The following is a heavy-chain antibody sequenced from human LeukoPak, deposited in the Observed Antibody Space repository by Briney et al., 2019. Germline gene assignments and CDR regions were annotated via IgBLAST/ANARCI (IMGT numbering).Heavy chain of an antibody. V-gene: IGHV4-59*08. D-gene: IGHD3-10*01. Sequence: SETLSLTCTVSGDSFRDYYWSWIRQPPGKGLEWIGDVYYSGSTNYNPSLKSRVSISVDTSKNQISLNLSSVTAADTAVYYCGTVTLLRGLDSWGEGTLVTVSS. CDR3: GTVTLLRGLDS. CDR1: GDSFRDYY. J-gene: IGHJ5*01. CDR2: VYYSGST.